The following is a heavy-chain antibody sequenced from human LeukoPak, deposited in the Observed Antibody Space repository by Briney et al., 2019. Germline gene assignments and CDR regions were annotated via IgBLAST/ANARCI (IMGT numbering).Heavy chain of an antibody. CDR3: ARDSRDSSGYFDY. CDR2: ISSSGSTI. D-gene: IGHD3-22*01. CDR1: GFTFNNYE. J-gene: IGHJ4*02. Sequence: GGSLRLSCAASGFTFNNYEMNWVRQAPGKGLEWVSYISSSGSTIYYADSVKGRFTISRDNAKNSLHLQMNSLRAEDTAVYYCARDSRDSSGYFDYWGQGTLVTVSS. V-gene: IGHV3-48*03.